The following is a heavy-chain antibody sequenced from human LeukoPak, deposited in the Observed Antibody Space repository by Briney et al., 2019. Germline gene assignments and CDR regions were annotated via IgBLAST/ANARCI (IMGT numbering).Heavy chain of an antibody. Sequence: GGSLRLSCAASGFTFSSHAMSWARQAPGKGLEWVSAISGSGGSTYYTDSVKGRFTISRDNSKNTLYLQMNSLRAEDTAVYYCAKDRELTGEYYFDYRGQGTLVTVSS. V-gene: IGHV3-23*01. CDR2: ISGSGGST. J-gene: IGHJ4*02. CDR1: GFTFSSHA. CDR3: AKDRELTGEYYFDY. D-gene: IGHD3-9*01.